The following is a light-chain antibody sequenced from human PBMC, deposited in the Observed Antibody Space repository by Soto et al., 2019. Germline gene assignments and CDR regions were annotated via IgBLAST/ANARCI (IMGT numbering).Light chain of an antibody. CDR2: GAS. CDR1: QSVSSKY. CDR3: QHYDSSPLFT. Sequence: ESVLTQSPGTLSLSPGERATLSCRTSQSVSSKYLAWYQQKPGQAPRLLIYGASSRAAGVPDRFSGSGSGTEFTLTISGLEPEDFAVYYCQHYDSSPLFTFGQGTRLEI. V-gene: IGKV3-20*01. J-gene: IGKJ2*01.